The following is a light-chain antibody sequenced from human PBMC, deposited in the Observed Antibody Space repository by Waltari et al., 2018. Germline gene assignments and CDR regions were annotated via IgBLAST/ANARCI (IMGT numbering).Light chain of an antibody. V-gene: IGKV1-9*01. CDR2: AAS. Sequence: DIQLTQSPSFLSASVGARVRITCRASQGISCYLAWYQQKPVKAPKLLIYAASTLQSGVPSRFSGSGSGTEFTLTISSLQPEDFATYYCQQLNSYPRTFGQGTKLEIK. CDR1: QGISCY. CDR3: QQLNSYPRT. J-gene: IGKJ2*01.